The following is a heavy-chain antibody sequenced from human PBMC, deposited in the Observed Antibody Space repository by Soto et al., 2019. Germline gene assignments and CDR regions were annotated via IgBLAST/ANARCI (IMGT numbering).Heavy chain of an antibody. CDR1: GGSFSGYY. Sequence: SETLSLTCAVYGGSFSGYYWSWIRQPPGKGLEWIGEINHSGSTNYNPSLKSRVTISVDTSKNQFSLKLSSVTAADTAVYYCARGDSSSWYGDYYYYGMDVWGQGTTVTSP. CDR3: ARGDSSSWYGDYYYYGMDV. V-gene: IGHV4-34*01. J-gene: IGHJ6*02. CDR2: INHSGST. D-gene: IGHD6-13*01.